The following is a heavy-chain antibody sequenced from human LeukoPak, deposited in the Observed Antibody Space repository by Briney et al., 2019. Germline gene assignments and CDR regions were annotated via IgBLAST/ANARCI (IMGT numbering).Heavy chain of an antibody. CDR2: VFYSGST. V-gene: IGHV4-39*07. D-gene: IGHD3-22*01. CDR3: ASDSFYDSGGYFYY. Sequence: SETLSLTCTVSGGSVSSSSYHWGWIRQPPGKGLEWIGSVFYSGSTYYNPSLKSRVTMSVDTSKNQFSLKLSSVTAADTAMYYCASDSFYDSGGYFYYWGQGTLVTVSS. CDR1: GGSVSSSSYH. J-gene: IGHJ4*02.